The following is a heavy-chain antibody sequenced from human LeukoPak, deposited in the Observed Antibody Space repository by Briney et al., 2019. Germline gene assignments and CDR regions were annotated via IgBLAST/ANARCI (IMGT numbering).Heavy chain of an antibody. CDR3: ARRFDDGNFDY. CDR2: IYHSGST. V-gene: IGHV4-38-2*01. D-gene: IGHD5-24*01. J-gene: IGHJ4*02. Sequence: LSETLSLTCAVSGYSISSGYYWGWIRQPPGKGLEWIGSIYHSGSTYYNPSLKSRVTVSVDTSKNQFSLKLSSVPAADTAVYYCARRFDDGNFDYWGQGTLVTVSS. CDR1: GYSISSGYY.